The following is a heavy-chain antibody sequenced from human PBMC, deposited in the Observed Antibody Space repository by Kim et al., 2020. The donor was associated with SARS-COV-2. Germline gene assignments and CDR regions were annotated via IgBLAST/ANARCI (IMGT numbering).Heavy chain of an antibody. D-gene: IGHD1-26*01. J-gene: IGHJ4*02. CDR3: LRTYSGTSLEDS. CDR1: GGSISSGSYY. V-gene: IGHV4-39*01. CDR2: IHYTGST. Sequence: SETLSLTCTVAGGSISSGSYYWGWIRQPPGKGLEWIGGIHYTGSTYYNPSLKSRVTISVDTSKNQFSLKLSSVTAADTAVYYCLRTYSGTSLEDSWGRGTLVTVSS.